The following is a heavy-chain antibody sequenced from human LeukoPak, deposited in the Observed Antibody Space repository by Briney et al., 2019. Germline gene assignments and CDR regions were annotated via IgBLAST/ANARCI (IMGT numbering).Heavy chain of an antibody. CDR1: GFTFSSYS. D-gene: IGHD5-18*01. V-gene: IGHV3-21*01. J-gene: IGHJ4*02. CDR3: ARASGDIVETATLGSY. CDR2: ISSSSSSI. Sequence: GGSLRLSCAASGFTFSSYSMNWVRQAPGKVLEWVSSISSSSSSIYYADSVKGRFTISRDNAKNSLYLQMNSLRAEDTAVYYCARASGDIVETATLGSYWGQGTLVTVSS.